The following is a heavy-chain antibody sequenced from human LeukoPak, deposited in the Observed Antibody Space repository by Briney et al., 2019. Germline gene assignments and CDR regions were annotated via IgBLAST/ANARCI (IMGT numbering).Heavy chain of an antibody. CDR3: AKDRSRKPVVTTALDY. CDR2: ISGSGGST. J-gene: IGHJ4*02. V-gene: IGHV3-23*01. CDR1: GFTFSSYG. Sequence: GGTLRLSCAASGFTFSSYGMSWVRQAPGKGLEWVSAISGSGGSTYYADSVKGRFTISRDNSKNTLYLQMNSLRAEDTAVYYCAKDRSRKPVVTTALDYWGQGTLVTVSS. D-gene: IGHD4-23*01.